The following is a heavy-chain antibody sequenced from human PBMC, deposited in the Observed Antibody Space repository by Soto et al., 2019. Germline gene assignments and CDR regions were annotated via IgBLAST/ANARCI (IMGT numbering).Heavy chain of an antibody. V-gene: IGHV4-31*03. J-gene: IGHJ3*02. CDR3: AACGNSNYGGAFDI. CDR2: IYYSGST. D-gene: IGHD4-17*01. Sequence: SETLSLTCTVSGGSISSGGYFWSWIRQRPGKGLEWIGYIYYSGSTDYNPSLRSRVTISLDTSKKQFSLKLNSVTAADTAVYYCAACGNSNYGGAFDIWGQGKMVTV. CDR1: GGSISSGGYF.